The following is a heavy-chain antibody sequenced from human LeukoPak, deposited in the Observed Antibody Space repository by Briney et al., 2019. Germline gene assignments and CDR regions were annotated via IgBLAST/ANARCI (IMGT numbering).Heavy chain of an antibody. J-gene: IGHJ4*02. D-gene: IGHD6-13*01. Sequence: GGSLRLSCAASGFTFSSYAMHWVRQAPGKGLDYVSAIGSSGGSTYYANSVKGRFTISRDNSKNTLYLQMGSLRAEDMAVYYCAREGAAASVDYWGQGTLVTVSS. V-gene: IGHV3-64*01. CDR3: AREGAAASVDY. CDR2: IGSSGGST. CDR1: GFTFSSYA.